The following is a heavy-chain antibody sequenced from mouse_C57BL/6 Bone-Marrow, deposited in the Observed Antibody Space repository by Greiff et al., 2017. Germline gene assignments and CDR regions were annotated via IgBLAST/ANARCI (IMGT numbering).Heavy chain of an antibody. CDR2: IDPANGNT. CDR3: TTRSNLYAMDY. Sequence: EVQLVESVAELVRPGASVKLSCTASGFNIKNTYMHWVKQRPEQGLEWIGRIDPANGNTKYAPKFQGKATITADTSSNTAYLQLSSLTSEDTAVYYCTTRSNLYAMDYWGQGTSVTVSS. V-gene: IGHV14-3*01. D-gene: IGHD2-5*01. CDR1: GFNIKNTY. J-gene: IGHJ4*01.